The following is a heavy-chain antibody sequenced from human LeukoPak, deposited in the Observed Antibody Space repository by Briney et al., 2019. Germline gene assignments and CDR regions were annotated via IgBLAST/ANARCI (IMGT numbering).Heavy chain of an antibody. CDR3: AKVPMIRGIIPQNFDY. D-gene: IGHD3-10*01. V-gene: IGHV3-23*01. CDR2: ISGSGGST. CDR1: GFTFSSYW. J-gene: IGHJ4*02. Sequence: GGSLRLSCAASGFTFSSYWMHWVRQAPGKGLEWVSGISGSGGSTYYADSVKGRFTISRDNSKSTLYLQMTSLRAEDTAIYYCAKVPMIRGIIPQNFDYWGQGTLVTVSS.